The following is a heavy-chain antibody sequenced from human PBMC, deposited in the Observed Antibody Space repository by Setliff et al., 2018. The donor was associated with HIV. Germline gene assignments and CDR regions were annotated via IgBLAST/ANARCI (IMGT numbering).Heavy chain of an antibody. J-gene: IGHJ4*03. Sequence: SETLSLTCTVSGGSIVSGGHYWNWIRQLPGNGLEWIGYIHYSGRPYYSPSLESRITISVDTSKNQFSLKLSSVTAADTAVYYCARSLSGSGSYLDYWGQGTLVTVSS. V-gene: IGHV4-31*03. D-gene: IGHD3-10*01. CDR1: GGSIVSGGHY. CDR3: ARSLSGSGSYLDY. CDR2: IHYSGRP.